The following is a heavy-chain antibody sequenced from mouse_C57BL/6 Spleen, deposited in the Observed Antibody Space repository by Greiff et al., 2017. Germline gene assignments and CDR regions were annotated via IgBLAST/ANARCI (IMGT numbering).Heavy chain of an antibody. CDR2: ISSGSSTI. D-gene: IGHD2-14*01. CDR1: GFTFSDYG. CDR3: ARREGYPYYAMDY. J-gene: IGHJ4*01. Sequence: EVKLMESGGGLVKPGGSLKLSCAASGFTFSDYGMHWVRQAPEKGLEWVAYISSGSSTIYYADTVKGRFTISRDNAKNTLFLQMTSLRSEDTAMYYCARREGYPYYAMDYWGQGTSVTVSS. V-gene: IGHV5-17*01.